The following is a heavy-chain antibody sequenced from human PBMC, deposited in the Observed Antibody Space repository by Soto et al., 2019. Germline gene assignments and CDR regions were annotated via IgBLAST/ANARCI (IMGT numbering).Heavy chain of an antibody. D-gene: IGHD3-3*01. CDR2: ISAYNGNT. CDR3: ARDAGGYDLWSGEYYYYDYGMDV. Sequence: QVQLVQSGAEVKKPWASVKVSCKASGYTFTSYGISWVRQAPGQGLEWMGWISAYNGNTNYAQKLEGRVTMTTDTSTGTAYMELRRLRSDDTAGSYCARDAGGYDLWSGEYYYYDYGMDVWGQGTTVTASS. J-gene: IGHJ6*02. V-gene: IGHV1-18*04. CDR1: GYTFTSYG.